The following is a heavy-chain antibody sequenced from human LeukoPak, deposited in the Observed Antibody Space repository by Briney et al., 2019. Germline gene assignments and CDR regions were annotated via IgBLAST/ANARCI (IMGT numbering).Heavy chain of an antibody. Sequence: GASVKVSCKASGYTFNAYHLHWVRQVPGQGPEWLGWINIYSGDTKYSQKFEGRVSMTRDTSVTTAYMDLYSLTSDDTAVYHCARDRLRLRFLQWTKPDNWFDSWGQGTLVTVSS. CDR1: GYTFNAYH. CDR2: INIYSGDT. CDR3: ARDRLRLRFLQWTKPDNWFDS. J-gene: IGHJ5*01. D-gene: IGHD3-3*01. V-gene: IGHV1-2*02.